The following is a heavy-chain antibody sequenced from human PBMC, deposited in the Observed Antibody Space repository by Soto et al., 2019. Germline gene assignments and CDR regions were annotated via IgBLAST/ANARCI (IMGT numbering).Heavy chain of an antibody. CDR2: IIDSGGST. Sequence: GGSLRLSGAVSGFTFGSCAMGWVRQAPGKGLEWVSDIIDSGGSTYYADSVKGRFTISRDNSKSTLYLQMNSLRAEDTALYYCAKGRSYYYYYGVDVWGQGTTVTVFS. J-gene: IGHJ6*02. CDR1: GFTFGSCA. CDR3: AKGRSYYYYYGVDV. V-gene: IGHV3-23*01.